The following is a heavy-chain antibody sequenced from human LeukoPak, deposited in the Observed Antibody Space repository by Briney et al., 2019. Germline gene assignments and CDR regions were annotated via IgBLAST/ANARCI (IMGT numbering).Heavy chain of an antibody. CDR3: AKDDTGWPQPAFDY. CDR2: ISSSSSTI. J-gene: IGHJ4*02. Sequence: GGSLRLSCAASGFTFSSYSMNWVRQAPGRGLEWVSYISSSSSTIYYADSVKGRFTISRDNAKNSLYLQMNSLRAEDTAVYYCAKDDTGWPQPAFDYWGQGTLVTVSS. D-gene: IGHD5-24*01. CDR1: GFTFSSYS. V-gene: IGHV3-48*01.